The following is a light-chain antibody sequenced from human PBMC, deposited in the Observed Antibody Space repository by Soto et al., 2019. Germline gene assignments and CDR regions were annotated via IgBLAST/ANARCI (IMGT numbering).Light chain of an antibody. CDR1: QSVSSN. V-gene: IGKV3-15*01. CDR3: QQYNNWPRT. Sequence: EIVMTQSPATLSVSPGERATLSCRASQSVSSNLAWYQQKPGQAPRLLIYGASTRATGFPARFSGSGSGTEFTLTISSLQSEDFAVYYCQQYNNWPRTFGQGTTVEIK. J-gene: IGKJ1*01. CDR2: GAS.